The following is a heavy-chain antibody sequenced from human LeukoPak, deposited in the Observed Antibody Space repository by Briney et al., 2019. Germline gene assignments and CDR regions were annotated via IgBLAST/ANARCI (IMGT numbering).Heavy chain of an antibody. V-gene: IGHV4-34*01. D-gene: IGHD5-12*01. Sequence: SETLSLTCAVYGGSFSGYYWSWIRQPPGKGLEWIGEINHSGSTNYNPSLKSRVTISVDTSKNQFSLKLSSVTAADTAVYYCAKISGYDFQFDYWGQGTLVTVSS. J-gene: IGHJ4*02. CDR1: GGSFSGYY. CDR3: AKISGYDFQFDY. CDR2: INHSGST.